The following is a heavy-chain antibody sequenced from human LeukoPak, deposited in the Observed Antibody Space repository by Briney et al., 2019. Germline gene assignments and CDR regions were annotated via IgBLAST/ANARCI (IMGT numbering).Heavy chain of an antibody. Sequence: SETLSLTCTVSGGSISGYYWSWIRQSPGKGLEWIGYIYSSGSTNYNPSLKSRVTISLDTSNNQFSLKLSSVTAADTAVYYCARAPPAYLHYYYYYMDVWGKGTTVTVSS. J-gene: IGHJ6*03. CDR3: ARAPPAYLHYYYYYMDV. CDR2: IYSSGST. V-gene: IGHV4-59*01. D-gene: IGHD3-10*01. CDR1: GGSISGYY.